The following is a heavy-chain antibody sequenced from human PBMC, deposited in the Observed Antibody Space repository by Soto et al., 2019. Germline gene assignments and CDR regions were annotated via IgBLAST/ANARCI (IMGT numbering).Heavy chain of an antibody. CDR2: ISVYNGHT. CDR1: GYTFTNYD. D-gene: IGHD2-21*01. Sequence: QVQLVQSGAEVKKPGASVKVSCKTSGYTFTNYDIACLRQAPGQGLEWMGWISVYNGHTNYAQNLQGRIIITTDTSTSTAYMDLMSLRTDDTAVYFCARGDAVVVPARFDPWGQGTLVTVSS. V-gene: IGHV1-18*01. J-gene: IGHJ5*02. CDR3: ARGDAVVVPARFDP.